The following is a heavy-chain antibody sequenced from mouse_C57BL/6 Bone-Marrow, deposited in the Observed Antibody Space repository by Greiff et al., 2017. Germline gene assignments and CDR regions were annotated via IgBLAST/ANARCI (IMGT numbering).Heavy chain of an antibody. Sequence: VKLQQSGAELVKPGASVKMSCKASGYTFTSYWITWVKQRPGQGLEWIGDIYPGSGSTNYNEKFKSKATLTVDTSSSTAYMQLSSLTSEDSAVYYCARGKIGGVREGYWGQGTTLTVSS. J-gene: IGHJ2*01. CDR2: IYPGSGST. CDR1: GYTFTSYW. D-gene: IGHD1-1*02. CDR3: ARGKIGGVREGY. V-gene: IGHV1-55*01.